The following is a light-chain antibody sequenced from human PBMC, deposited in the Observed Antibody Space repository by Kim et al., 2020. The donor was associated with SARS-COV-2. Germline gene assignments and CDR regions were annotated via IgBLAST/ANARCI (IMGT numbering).Light chain of an antibody. J-gene: IGKJ2*01. CDR3: QQLNSYPYT. V-gene: IGKV1-9*01. CDR2: AAS. CDR1: QGISSY. Sequence: IQLTQSPSSLSASVGDRVTITCRASQGISSYLAWYQQKPGKAPNLLIYAASTLQSGVPSRFRGSGSGTDFTLTISSLQPEDFATYYCQQLNSYPYTFGQGTKLEI.